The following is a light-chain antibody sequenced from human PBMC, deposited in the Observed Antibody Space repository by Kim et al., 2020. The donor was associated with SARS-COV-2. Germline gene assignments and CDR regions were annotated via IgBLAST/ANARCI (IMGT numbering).Light chain of an antibody. J-gene: IGKJ2*01. CDR1: RSISSW. CDR3: QQYNSYPYT. V-gene: IGKV1-5*03. CDR2: KAS. Sequence: DIQMTQSPSTLSASVGDRVTITCRASRSISSWLAWYQQKPGKAPNLLIYKASTLESGVPSRFSGSGSGTEFTLTVSSLQPDDFATYYCQQYNSYPYTFGQGTKLEIK.